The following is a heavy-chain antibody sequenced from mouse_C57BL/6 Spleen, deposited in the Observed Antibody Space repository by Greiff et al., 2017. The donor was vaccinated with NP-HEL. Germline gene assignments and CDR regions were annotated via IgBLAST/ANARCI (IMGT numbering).Heavy chain of an antibody. CDR1: GYTFTSYW. CDR3: ARGDYDGYPYYFDY. D-gene: IGHD2-3*01. CDR2: IHPNSGST. Sequence: QVQLKQPGAELVKPGASVKLSCKASGYTFTSYWMHWVKQRPGQGLEWIGMIHPNSGSTNYNEKFKSKATLTVDKSSSTAYMQLSSLTSEDSAVYYCARGDYDGYPYYFDYWGQGTTLTVSS. J-gene: IGHJ2*01. V-gene: IGHV1-64*01.